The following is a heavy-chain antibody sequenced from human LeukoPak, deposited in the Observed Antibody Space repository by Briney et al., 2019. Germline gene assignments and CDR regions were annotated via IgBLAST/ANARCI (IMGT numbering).Heavy chain of an antibody. V-gene: IGHV1-18*01. D-gene: IGHD3-22*01. CDR1: GYTFTSYG. Sequence: ASVKVSCKASGYTFTSYGISWVRQAPGQGLEWMGWISAYNGNTNYAQKLQGRVTMTTDTSTSTAYMELSSLRSEDTAVYYCARDIDSSGYSAFDIWGQGTMVTVSS. J-gene: IGHJ3*02. CDR2: ISAYNGNT. CDR3: ARDIDSSGYSAFDI.